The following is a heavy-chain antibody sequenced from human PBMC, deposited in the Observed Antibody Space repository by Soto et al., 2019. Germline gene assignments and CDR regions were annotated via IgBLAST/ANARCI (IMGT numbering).Heavy chain of an antibody. V-gene: IGHV1-69*01. J-gene: IGHJ4*02. CDR1: GVTFSSET. CDR2: IIPLFGTA. D-gene: IGHD3-10*01. CDR3: ATELGENPASPFDA. Sequence: QVQLVQSGADVKKPGSSVKVSCQASGVTFSSETLGWVRQAPGQGLEWVGGIIPLFGTASYAQKFQGRVTITAEESTSTVYMELSSLRSDDPAVYFCATELGENPASPFDAWGQGTLVTVSS.